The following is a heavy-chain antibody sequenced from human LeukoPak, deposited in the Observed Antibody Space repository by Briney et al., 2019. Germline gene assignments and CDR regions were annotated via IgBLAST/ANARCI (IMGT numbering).Heavy chain of an antibody. D-gene: IGHD3-16*01. V-gene: IGHV3-53*01. Sequence: PGGSLILSCAASGFTVSTNYMSWVRQAPGKGLEWVSIIYDSGTTHYADSVKGRFTISRDNLRNTLYLQMNSLRAEDTAVYYCASHWGGYWGQGTLATVSS. CDR2: IYDSGTT. CDR1: GFTVSTNY. J-gene: IGHJ4*02. CDR3: ASHWGGY.